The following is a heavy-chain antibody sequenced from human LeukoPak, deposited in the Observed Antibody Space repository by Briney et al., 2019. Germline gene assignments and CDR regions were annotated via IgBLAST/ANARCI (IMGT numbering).Heavy chain of an antibody. V-gene: IGHV3-23*01. J-gene: IGHJ4*02. CDR2: ISGSGGST. D-gene: IGHD6-6*01. CDR1: GFTFSTYS. Sequence: GGSLRLSCAGSGFTFSTYSMNWVRQAPGKGLEWVSAISGSGGSTYYADSVKGRFTISRDNSKSTLCLQMNSLRAEDTAVYYCAKDYSKYSSSSEGYFDYWGQGTLVTVSS. CDR3: AKDYSKYSSSSEGYFDY.